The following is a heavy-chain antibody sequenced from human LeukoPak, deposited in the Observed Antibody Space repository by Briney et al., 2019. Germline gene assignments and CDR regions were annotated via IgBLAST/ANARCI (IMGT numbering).Heavy chain of an antibody. Sequence: PSETLSLTCTVSGGSISSSSYYWGWIRQPPGKGLEWIGSIYYSGSTYYNPSLKSRVTISVDTSKNQFSLKLSSVTAADTAVYYCASTIFGVVNGWFDPWGQGTLVTVSS. D-gene: IGHD3-3*01. J-gene: IGHJ5*02. V-gene: IGHV4-39*07. CDR1: GGSISSSSYY. CDR2: IYYSGST. CDR3: ASTIFGVVNGWFDP.